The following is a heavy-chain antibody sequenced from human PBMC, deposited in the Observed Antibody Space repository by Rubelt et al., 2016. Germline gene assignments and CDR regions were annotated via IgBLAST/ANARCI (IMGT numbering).Heavy chain of an antibody. CDR1: GYSISSGYY. V-gene: IGHV4-38-2*02. D-gene: IGHD1-26*01. Sequence: QVQLQESGPGLVKPSETLSLTCTVSGYSISSGYYWGWIRQPPGKGLEWIGEINHSGSTNYNPSLKSRVTISVDTSKNQFSLKLSSVTAADTAVYCCARIGGSPFYYYMDVWGKGTTVTVSS. J-gene: IGHJ6*03. CDR3: ARIGGSPFYYYMDV. CDR2: INHSGST.